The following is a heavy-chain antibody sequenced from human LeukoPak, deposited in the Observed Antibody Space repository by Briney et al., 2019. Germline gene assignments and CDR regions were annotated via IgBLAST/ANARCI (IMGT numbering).Heavy chain of an antibody. V-gene: IGHV3-74*01. CDR1: GFTFSNYW. D-gene: IGHD2-8*02. CDR2: INPDGSIT. CDR3: ATYRQVLLPFES. Sequence: PGGSLRLSCAASGFTFSNYWMHWVRQDPGKGLVWVSLINPDGSITNYADSVKGRFTISRDNSKSTLSLQMNSLRAEDTAIYYCATYRQVLLPFESWGQGTLVTVSS. J-gene: IGHJ4*02.